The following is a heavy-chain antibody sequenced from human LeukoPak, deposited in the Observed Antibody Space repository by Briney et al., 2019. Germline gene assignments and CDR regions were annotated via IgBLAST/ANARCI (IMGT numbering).Heavy chain of an antibody. CDR2: INPNSGDT. CDR1: GYTFTGYH. Sequence: ASVKVSCKASGYTFTGYHMHWVRQAPGQGLEWIGRINPNSGDTNYAQKFQGRVTMTRDTSISTAYMELSRLRSDDTAVYYCARDYCSSTSCLFDYWGQGTLVTVSS. D-gene: IGHD2-2*01. J-gene: IGHJ4*02. V-gene: IGHV1-2*06. CDR3: ARDYCSSTSCLFDY.